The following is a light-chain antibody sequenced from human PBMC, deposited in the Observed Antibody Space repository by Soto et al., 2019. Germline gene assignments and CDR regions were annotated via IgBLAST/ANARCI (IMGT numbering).Light chain of an antibody. CDR3: QQYNNWPPVT. J-gene: IGKJ1*01. CDR1: QSVSSN. CDR2: GAS. V-gene: IGKV3-15*01. Sequence: DTVINQSPSTLSVSPGERATLSCRASQSVSSNLAWYQQKPGQAPRLLIYGASTRATGIPARFSGSGSGTEFTLTISSLQSEDFAVYYCQQYNNWPPVTFGQGTRWLS.